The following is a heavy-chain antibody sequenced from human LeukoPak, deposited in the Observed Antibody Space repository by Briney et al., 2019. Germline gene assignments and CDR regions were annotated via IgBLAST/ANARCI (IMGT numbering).Heavy chain of an antibody. Sequence: PSETLSLTCTVSGGSISSYYWNWIRQPAGKGLEWIGRIYTSGSTNYNPSLKSRVTMSVDTSKNQFSLKLSSVTAADTAVYYCARGAPSREDGDYVLAPYYYYYYMDVWGKGTTVTVSS. CDR2: IYTSGST. CDR3: ARGAPSREDGDYVLAPYYYYYYMDV. D-gene: IGHD4-17*01. J-gene: IGHJ6*03. CDR1: GGSISSYY. V-gene: IGHV4-4*07.